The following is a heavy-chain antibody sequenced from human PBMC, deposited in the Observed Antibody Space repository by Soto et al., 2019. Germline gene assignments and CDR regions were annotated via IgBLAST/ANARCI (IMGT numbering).Heavy chain of an antibody. D-gene: IGHD6-13*01. V-gene: IGHV4-34*01. CDR2: INHSGST. CDR1: GGSFSGYY. CDR3: ARSRRIAAATFDY. J-gene: IGHJ4*02. Sequence: SETLSLTCAVYGGSFSGYYWNWIRQPPGKGLEWIGEINHSGSTNYNPSLKSRVTISVDTSKNQFSLKLSSVTAADTAVYYCARSRRIAAATFDYWGQGTLVTVSS.